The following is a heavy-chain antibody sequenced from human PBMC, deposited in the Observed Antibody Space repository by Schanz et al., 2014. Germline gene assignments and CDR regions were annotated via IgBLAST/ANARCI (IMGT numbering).Heavy chain of an antibody. Sequence: VQLVESGGGLVQPGGSLRLSCAASGFIFSGYAMIWVRQAPGKGLEWLSYISRDGTTSYYADSVKGRFTISRDNAKNSLYLEMTSLRGEDTAVYYCARENLNWEAFDIWGQGTVVTVSS. D-gene: IGHD7-27*01. CDR1: GFIFSGYA. V-gene: IGHV3-48*04. J-gene: IGHJ3*02. CDR2: ISRDGTTS. CDR3: ARENLNWEAFDI.